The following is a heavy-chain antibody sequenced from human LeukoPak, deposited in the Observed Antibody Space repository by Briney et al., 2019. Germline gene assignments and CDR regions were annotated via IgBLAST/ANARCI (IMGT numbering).Heavy chain of an antibody. CDR3: ARVPYYYDSSGYYSDY. J-gene: IGHJ4*02. Sequence: PGGSLRLSCAASGFTISSYWMHWVRQAPGKGLVWVSRINTDGSSTSYADSVKGRFTISRDNAKNTLYLQMNSLRAEDTAVYYCARVPYYYDSSGYYSDYWGQGTLVTVSS. D-gene: IGHD3-22*01. V-gene: IGHV3-74*01. CDR1: GFTISSYW. CDR2: INTDGSST.